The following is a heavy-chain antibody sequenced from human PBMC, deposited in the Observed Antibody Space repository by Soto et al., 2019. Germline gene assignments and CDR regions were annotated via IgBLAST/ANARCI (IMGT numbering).Heavy chain of an antibody. Sequence: PGGSLRLSCAASGFTFSSYAMSWVRQAPGKGLEWVSAISGSGGSTYYADSVKGRFTISRDNSKNTLYLQMNSLRAEDTAIYYCAKDPVAANWFDPWGQGTLVTVSS. CDR2: ISGSGGST. J-gene: IGHJ5*02. D-gene: IGHD5-12*01. CDR1: GFTFSSYA. CDR3: AKDPVAANWFDP. V-gene: IGHV3-23*01.